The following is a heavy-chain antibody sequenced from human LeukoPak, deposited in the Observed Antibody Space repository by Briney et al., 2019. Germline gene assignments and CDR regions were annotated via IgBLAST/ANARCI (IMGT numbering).Heavy chain of an antibody. V-gene: IGHV4-39*01. CDR1: GVSVNIGDYY. J-gene: IGHJ4*02. D-gene: IGHD1-7*01. Sequence: SETLSLTCTVSGVSVNIGDYYWGWIRQSPVKSLEGIGNIYSSGTTYYNPSLKSRVIISMDTSRNQFSLNLSSVTAADTAVYFCTRQLGTATTSVVDYWGQGTLVTVSS. CDR2: IYSSGTT. CDR3: TRQLGTATTSVVDY.